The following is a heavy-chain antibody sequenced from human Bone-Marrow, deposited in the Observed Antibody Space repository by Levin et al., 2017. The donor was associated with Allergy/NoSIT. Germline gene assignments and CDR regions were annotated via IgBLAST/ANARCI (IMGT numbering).Heavy chain of an antibody. V-gene: IGHV4-34*01. Sequence: SQTLSLTCAVYGGSFSGYYWSWIRQPPGKGLEWIGEINHSGSTNYNPSLKSRVTISVDTSKNQFSLKLSSVTAADTAVYYCARRPGTSGWYHPFFDYWGQGTLVTVSS. CDR1: GGSFSGYY. CDR3: ARRPGTSGWYHPFFDY. CDR2: INHSGST. J-gene: IGHJ4*02. D-gene: IGHD6-19*01.